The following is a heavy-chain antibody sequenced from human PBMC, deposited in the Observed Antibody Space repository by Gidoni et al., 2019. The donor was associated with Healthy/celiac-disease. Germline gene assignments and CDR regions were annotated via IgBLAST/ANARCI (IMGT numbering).Heavy chain of an antibody. D-gene: IGHD4-17*01. V-gene: IGHV3-11*06. CDR1: GLPFSDDY. Sequence: QVQLVESGGGLVKPVGFLRLSCADSGLPFSDDYMSWIRQAPGKGLEWVSYISSSSSYTNYADSVKGRFTISRDNAKNSLYLQMNSLRAEDTAVYYCARDGKGYGDFDYWGQGTLVTVSS. CDR2: ISSSSSYT. CDR3: ARDGKGYGDFDY. J-gene: IGHJ4*02.